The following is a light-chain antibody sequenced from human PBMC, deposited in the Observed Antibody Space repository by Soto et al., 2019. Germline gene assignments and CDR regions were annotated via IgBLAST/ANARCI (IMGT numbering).Light chain of an antibody. Sequence: DIQVTQSPSSLSASVGDRVTITCRASQGVGDRLGWYQQKPGNAPKRLIYATSNLESGVPSRFSGSGSGTEFTLTISSLQPEDLAVYFCQHYGSSLTFGGGTRVEI. CDR2: ATS. CDR3: QHYGSSLT. CDR1: QGVGDR. J-gene: IGKJ4*01. V-gene: IGKV1-17*01.